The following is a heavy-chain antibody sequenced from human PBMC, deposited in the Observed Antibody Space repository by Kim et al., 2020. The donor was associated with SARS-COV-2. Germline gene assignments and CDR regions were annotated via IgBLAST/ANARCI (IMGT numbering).Heavy chain of an antibody. D-gene: IGHD2-15*01. CDR1: GFTFSSYS. CDR3: ARVRIGVGYNWFDP. CDR2: ISSSSSYI. V-gene: IGHV3-21*01. Sequence: GGSRLSCAASGFTFSSYSMNWVRPAPGKGLEWVSSISSSSSYIYYADSVKGRFTISRDNAKNSLYLQMNSLRAEDTAVYYCARVRIGVGYNWFDPWGQGTLVTVSS. J-gene: IGHJ5*02.